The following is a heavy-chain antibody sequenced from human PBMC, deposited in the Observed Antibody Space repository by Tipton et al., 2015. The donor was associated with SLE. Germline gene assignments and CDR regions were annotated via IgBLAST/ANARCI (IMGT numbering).Heavy chain of an antibody. J-gene: IGHJ5*02. CDR3: ARDHGGSYYGWFDP. D-gene: IGHD1-26*01. V-gene: IGHV4-39*07. CDR1: GGSISSTTYY. CDR2: IFYSGTT. Sequence: TLSLTCTVSGGSISSTTYYWCWIRQSPGKGLEWIGSIFYSGTTYYSPSLKSRVTISVDTSKNQFSLKVSSVTAADTAVYYCARDHGGSYYGWFDPWGQGTLVTVSS.